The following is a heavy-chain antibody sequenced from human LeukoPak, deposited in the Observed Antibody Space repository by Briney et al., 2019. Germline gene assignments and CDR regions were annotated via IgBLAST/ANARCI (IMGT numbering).Heavy chain of an antibody. CDR3: ARGGDVSSGWYQPNWFDP. CDR2: IYTSGGT. D-gene: IGHD6-19*01. Sequence: SETLSLTCTVSGGSISSGSYYWSWIRQPAGKGLEWIGRIYTSGGTNYNPSLKSRVTISVDTSKNQFSLKLSSVTAADTAVYYCARGGDVSSGWYQPNWFDPWGQGTLVTVSS. CDR1: GGSISSGSYY. V-gene: IGHV4-61*02. J-gene: IGHJ5*02.